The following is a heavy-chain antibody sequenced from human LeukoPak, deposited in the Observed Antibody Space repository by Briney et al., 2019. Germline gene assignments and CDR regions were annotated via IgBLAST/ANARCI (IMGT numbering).Heavy chain of an antibody. Sequence: GGSLRLSCAASGFTFSSYGMHWVRQAPGKGLEWVAVISYDGSNKYYADSVKGRFTISRDNSKNTLYLQMNSLRAEDTAVYYCARESELWFGEFPLGYWGQGTLVTVSS. J-gene: IGHJ4*02. CDR1: GFTFSSYG. CDR3: ARESELWFGEFPLGY. CDR2: ISYDGSNK. D-gene: IGHD3-10*01. V-gene: IGHV3-30*03.